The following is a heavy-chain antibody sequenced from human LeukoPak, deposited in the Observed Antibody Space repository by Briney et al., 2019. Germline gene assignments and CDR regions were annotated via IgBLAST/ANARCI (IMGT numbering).Heavy chain of an antibody. J-gene: IGHJ6*02. V-gene: IGHV4-4*07. CDR3: ARVEQQLVLDYYYYGMVV. CDR1: GGSISSYY. D-gene: IGHD6-13*01. CDR2: IYTSGST. Sequence: SETLSLTCTVSGGSISSYYWSWIRQPAGKGLEWIGRIYTSGSTNYNPSLKSRVTMSVDTSKNQFSLKLSSVTAADTAVYYCARVEQQLVLDYYYYGMVVWGQGTTVTVSS.